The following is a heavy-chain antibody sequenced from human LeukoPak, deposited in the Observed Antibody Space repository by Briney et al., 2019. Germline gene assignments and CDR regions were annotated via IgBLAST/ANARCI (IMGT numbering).Heavy chain of an antibody. CDR3: ARPAAAPTTISIFGVAPPDY. CDR2: VRHDGTNK. J-gene: IGHJ4*02. CDR1: GFTFSSSG. V-gene: IGHV3-30*02. D-gene: IGHD3-3*01. Sequence: GGSLRLSCAASGFTFSSSGMHWVRQAPGKGLEWVAFVRHDGTNKNYIDSVKGRFSISRDNSENTLYLQMNSLRAEDTAVYYCARPAAAPTTISIFGVAPPDYWGQGTLVTVSS.